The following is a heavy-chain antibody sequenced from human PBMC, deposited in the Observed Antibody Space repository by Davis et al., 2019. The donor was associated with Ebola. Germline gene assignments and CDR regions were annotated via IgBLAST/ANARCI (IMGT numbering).Heavy chain of an antibody. V-gene: IGHV3-30*02. CDR3: ARDGRYGGYVFDY. CDR2: IRHDGTDK. J-gene: IGHJ4*02. CDR1: TVTFSGFG. D-gene: IGHD5-12*01. Sequence: PGGSLRLSCTSSTVTFSGFGMHWVRQAPGKGLEWAAFIRHDGTDKFYADSVKGRFTISRDISKNTLYLHMNSLKPEDTAVYYCARDGRYGGYVFDYWGQGTLVTVSS.